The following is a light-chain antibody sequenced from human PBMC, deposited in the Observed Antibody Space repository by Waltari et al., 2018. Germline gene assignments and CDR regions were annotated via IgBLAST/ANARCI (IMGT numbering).Light chain of an antibody. CDR1: SSNIGAGYD. CDR2: RNT. Sequence: QSLLTQPPSLSGAPGQRVTISCTGDSSNIGAGYDVNWYQQFPGTAPRLLMSRNTDRPAGVPERFSGSKSGTSASLAITVLQAEDEAAYYCQSYDSRLTAWVFGGGTKVTVL. J-gene: IGLJ3*02. CDR3: QSYDSRLTAWV. V-gene: IGLV1-40*01.